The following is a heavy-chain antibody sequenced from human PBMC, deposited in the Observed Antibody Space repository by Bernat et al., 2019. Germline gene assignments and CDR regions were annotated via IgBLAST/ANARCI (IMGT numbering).Heavy chain of an antibody. CDR3: ARDDYYDSSGYKPLDY. Sequence: QVQLQESGPGLVKPSGTLSLTCAVSGGSISSSNWWSWVRQPPGKGVEWIGEIYHSGSTNYNPSLKSRVTISVDKSKNQYSLKLSSVTAADTAVYYCARDDYYDSSGYKPLDYWGQGTLVTVSS. V-gene: IGHV4-4*02. CDR2: IYHSGST. CDR1: GGSISSSNW. D-gene: IGHD3-22*01. J-gene: IGHJ4*02.